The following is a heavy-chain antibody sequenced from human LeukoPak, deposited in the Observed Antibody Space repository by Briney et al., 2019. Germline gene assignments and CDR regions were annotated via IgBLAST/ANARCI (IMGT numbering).Heavy chain of an antibody. Sequence: GRSLRLSCAASGFTFSSYAMSWVRQVPGKGLEWVSAISSGAGTTGYADSVKGRFTISRDNSKSTIYLQMNTLRAEDTAVYYCAKDLEQSYCGWSTSYDGWGQGTLVTVSS. CDR1: GFTFSSYA. V-gene: IGHV3-23*01. D-gene: IGHD6-19*01. J-gene: IGHJ4*02. CDR3: AKDLEQSYCGWSTSYDG. CDR2: ISSGAGTT.